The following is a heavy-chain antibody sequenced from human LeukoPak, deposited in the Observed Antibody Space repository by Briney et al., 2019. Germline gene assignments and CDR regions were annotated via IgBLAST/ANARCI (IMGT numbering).Heavy chain of an antibody. CDR1: GGSISSYY. Sequence: SETLSLTRTVSGGSISSYYWSWIRQPAGKGLEWIGRIYTSGSTNYNPSLKSRVTMSVDTSKNQFSLKLSSVTAADTAVYYCARGSYDSSGYYFDYWGQGTLVTVSS. J-gene: IGHJ4*02. CDR3: ARGSYDSSGYYFDY. D-gene: IGHD3-22*01. CDR2: IYTSGST. V-gene: IGHV4-4*07.